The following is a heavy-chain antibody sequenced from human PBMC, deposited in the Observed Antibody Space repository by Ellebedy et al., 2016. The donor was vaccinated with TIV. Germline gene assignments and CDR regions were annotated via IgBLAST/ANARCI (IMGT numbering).Heavy chain of an antibody. CDR2: IYYSGST. CDR1: GGSISSGGYY. J-gene: IGHJ6*03. Sequence: SETLSLXXTVSGGSISSGGYYWSWIRQHPGKGLEWIGYIYYSGSTYYNPSLKSRVTISVDTSKNQFSLKLSSVTAADTAVYYCARLHRYCTNGVCYSRFYYMDVWGKGTTVTVSS. CDR3: ARLHRYCTNGVCYSRFYYMDV. D-gene: IGHD2-8*01. V-gene: IGHV4-31*03.